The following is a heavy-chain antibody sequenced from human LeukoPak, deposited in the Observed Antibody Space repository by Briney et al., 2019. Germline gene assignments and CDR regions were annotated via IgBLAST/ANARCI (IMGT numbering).Heavy chain of an antibody. J-gene: IGHJ6*03. V-gene: IGHV5-51*01. Sequence: GASLKISCKGSGSRFTSYWIGWVRQMPGKGLEWMGIIYPGDSDTRYSPSFQGQVTISADKSISTAYLQWSSLKASDTAMYYCARHSSRRVPAAKARGYNYYYHYMDVWGKGTTVTVSS. CDR2: IYPGDSDT. D-gene: IGHD2-2*01. CDR3: ARHSSRRVPAAKARGYNYYYHYMDV. CDR1: GSRFTSYW.